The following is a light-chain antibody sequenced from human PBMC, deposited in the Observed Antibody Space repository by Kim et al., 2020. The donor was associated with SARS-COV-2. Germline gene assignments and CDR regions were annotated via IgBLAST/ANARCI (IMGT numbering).Light chain of an antibody. CDR3: SAWDDSLRGRV. CDR1: RSNIGNNF. V-gene: IGLV1-47*01. CDR2: TNN. Sequence: GQRVTLFCSGSRSNIGNNFVYCYQQLPGTAPHLLIYTNNPRPSGVAARFSGSKSGTSASLAISGLRSDDEADYYCSAWDDSLRGRVFGGGTQLTVL. J-gene: IGLJ3*02.